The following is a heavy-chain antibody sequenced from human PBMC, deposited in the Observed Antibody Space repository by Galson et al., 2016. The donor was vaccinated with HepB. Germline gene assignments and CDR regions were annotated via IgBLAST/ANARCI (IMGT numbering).Heavy chain of an antibody. CDR2: INPGNGDT. V-gene: IGHV1-3*01. CDR3: ATVALFCSSTSCQGGYYFDY. D-gene: IGHD2-2*01. Sequence: SVKVSCKASGYTFTSHAMHWARQVPGQRLEWMGWINPGNGDTKYSQKFQGRVTITRDTSGSTAYMELSSLRSEDTAVYYCATVALFCSSTSCQGGYYFDYWGQGTLVTVSS. J-gene: IGHJ4*02. CDR1: GYTFTSHA.